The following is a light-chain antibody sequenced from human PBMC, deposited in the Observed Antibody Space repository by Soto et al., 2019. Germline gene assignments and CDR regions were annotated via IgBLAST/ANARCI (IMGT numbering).Light chain of an antibody. CDR1: QSVSSN. CDR2: GAS. Sequence: EIVMTQSPATLSVSPGERATLSFRASQSVSSNLAWYQQKPGQAPRLLIYGASTRATGIPARFSGSGSGTEFTLTISSLEPEDFAVYYCHQRQYWPPITFGQGTRLEI. CDR3: HQRQYWPPIT. V-gene: IGKV3-15*01. J-gene: IGKJ5*01.